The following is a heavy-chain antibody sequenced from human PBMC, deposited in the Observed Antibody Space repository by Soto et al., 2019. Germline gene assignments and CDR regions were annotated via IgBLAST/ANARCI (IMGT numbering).Heavy chain of an antibody. D-gene: IGHD6-13*01. J-gene: IGHJ4*02. CDR3: AKEIRLYSSSPDFDY. CDR2: ISYDGSNK. Sequence: QVQLVESGGGVVQPGRSLRLSCAASGFTFSSYGMHWVRQAPGKGLEWVAVISYDGSNKYYADSVKGRFTISRDNSKNTLYLQMNSLRAEDTAVYYCAKEIRLYSSSPDFDYWGQGTLVTVSS. CDR1: GFTFSSYG. V-gene: IGHV3-30*18.